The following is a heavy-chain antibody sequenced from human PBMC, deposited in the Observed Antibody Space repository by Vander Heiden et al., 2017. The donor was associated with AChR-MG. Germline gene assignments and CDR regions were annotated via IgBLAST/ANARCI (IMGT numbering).Heavy chain of an antibody. CDR1: GGSISSGCYY. Sequence: QVQLQESVPGLVKPSQTLSLPCTVSGGSISSGCYYWSWIRQDPGEGLEWIGYIYYSGSTYYNPSLKSRVTISVDTSKNQFSLKLSSVTAADTAVYYCARRAGCSGGSCYAVGAFDIWGQGTMVTVSS. CDR2: IYYSGST. CDR3: ARRAGCSGGSCYAVGAFDI. J-gene: IGHJ3*02. D-gene: IGHD2-15*01. V-gene: IGHV4-31*03.